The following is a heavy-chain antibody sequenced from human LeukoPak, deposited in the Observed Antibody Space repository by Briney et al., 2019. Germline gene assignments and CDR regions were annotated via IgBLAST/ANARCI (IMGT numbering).Heavy chain of an antibody. V-gene: IGHV1-69*05. J-gene: IGHJ6*03. CDR3: ARVSRSSVPPYYYYYYMDV. CDR1: GGTFSSYA. CDR2: IIPIFGTA. D-gene: IGHD6-6*01. Sequence: ASLKVSCKASGGTFSSYAISWVRQAPGQGLEWMGGIIPIFGTANYAQKFQGRVTITTDESTSTAYMELSSLRSEDTAVYYCARVSRSSVPPYYYYYYMDVWGKGTTVTVSS.